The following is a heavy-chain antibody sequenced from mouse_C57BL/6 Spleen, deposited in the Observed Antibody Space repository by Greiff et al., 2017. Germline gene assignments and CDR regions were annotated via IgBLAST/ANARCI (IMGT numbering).Heavy chain of an antibody. CDR3: ATQLRLREDYAMDY. V-gene: IGHV1-82*01. CDR2: IYPGDGDT. D-gene: IGHD3-2*02. J-gene: IGHJ4*01. CDR1: GYAFSSSW. Sequence: QVQLQQSGPELVKPGASVKISCKASGYAFSSSWMNWVKQRPGKGLEWIGRIYPGDGDTNYNGKFKGKATLTADKSSSTAYMQLSSLTSEDSAVYFCATQLRLREDYAMDYWGQGTSVTVSS.